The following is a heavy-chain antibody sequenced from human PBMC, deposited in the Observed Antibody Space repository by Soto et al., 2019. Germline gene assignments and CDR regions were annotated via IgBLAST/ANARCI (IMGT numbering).Heavy chain of an antibody. D-gene: IGHD2-2*01. Sequence: SETLSLTCTVSGGSISSYYWSWIRQPPGKGLEWIGYIYYIGSTNYNPSLKSRVTISVDTSKNQFSLKLSSVTAADTAVYYCARGLRRQLLNWFDPWGQGTLVTVSS. CDR1: GGSISSYY. CDR3: ARGLRRQLLNWFDP. J-gene: IGHJ5*02. CDR2: IYYIGST. V-gene: IGHV4-59*01.